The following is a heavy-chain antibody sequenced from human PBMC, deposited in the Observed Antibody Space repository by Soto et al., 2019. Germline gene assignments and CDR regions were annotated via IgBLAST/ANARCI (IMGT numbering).Heavy chain of an antibody. D-gene: IGHD3-16*01. J-gene: IGHJ6*02. Sequence: GGSLRLSCAASGFTFSDYYMSWIRQAPGKGLEWVGFIRSKAYGGTTEYAASVKGRFTISRDDSKSIAYLQMNSLKTEDTAVYYCTGGIGAYYYYGMDVWGQGTTVTVS. CDR2: IRSKAYGGTT. V-gene: IGHV3-49*03. CDR1: GFTFSDYY. CDR3: TGGIGAYYYYGMDV.